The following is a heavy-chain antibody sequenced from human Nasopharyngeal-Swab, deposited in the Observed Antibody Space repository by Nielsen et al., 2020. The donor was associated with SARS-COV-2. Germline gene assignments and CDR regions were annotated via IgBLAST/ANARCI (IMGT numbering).Heavy chain of an antibody. CDR3: ARLNYYESGSYFSLDY. CDR2: IDPTDSNI. D-gene: IGHD3-10*01. V-gene: IGHV5-10-1*01. J-gene: IGHJ4*02. Sequence: VRQMRGKGLKWMGRIDPTDSNINYSLSFQGHVTISADKSISTAYLPWSSLKASDTAMYYCARLNYYESGSYFSLDYWGQGTLVTVSS.